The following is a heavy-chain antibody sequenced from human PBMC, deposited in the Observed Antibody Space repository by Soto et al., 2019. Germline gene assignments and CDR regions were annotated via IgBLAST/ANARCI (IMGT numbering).Heavy chain of an antibody. Sequence: PWGSLRLSCVAYGFNFTSYTMSLFRHSPWKWLEWVSSISSGHRYIYHADSVKGRLIISRDDATNSLYLQMTSLRAEDTAVYFCVRDRRRGGTCYQTYAFDLWGQGTMVTVSS. CDR1: GFNFTSYT. D-gene: IGHD2-15*01. CDR2: ISSGHRYI. J-gene: IGHJ3*01. V-gene: IGHV3-21*01. CDR3: VRDRRRGGTCYQTYAFDL.